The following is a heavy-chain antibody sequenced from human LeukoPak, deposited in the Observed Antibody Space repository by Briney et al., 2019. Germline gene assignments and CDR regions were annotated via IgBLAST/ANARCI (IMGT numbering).Heavy chain of an antibody. V-gene: IGHV3-23*01. CDR3: AKDVWFGEG. D-gene: IGHD3-10*01. CDR2: ISSGGASA. CDR1: GLTFSSYA. J-gene: IGHJ4*02. Sequence: PGGSLRLSCAASGLTFSSYAMSWVRQAPAKGLEWVSAISSGGASAYYADSVKGRFTISRDNSKNTLFLQMNSLRAEDTAVYYCAKDVWFGEGWGQGTLVTVSS.